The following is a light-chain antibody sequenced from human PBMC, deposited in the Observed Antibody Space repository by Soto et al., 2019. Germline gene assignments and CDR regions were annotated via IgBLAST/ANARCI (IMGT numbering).Light chain of an antibody. Sequence: QYVLTQPPSVSGAPGQRVTISCTGGSSNIGAGYNVHWYQQLPGTAPQLLIYGNNNRPSGVPDRFSVSKSGTSASLAITGLQSEDEADYYCQSFDSSLSGYVFGSGTKVTVL. CDR3: QSFDSSLSGYV. CDR2: GNN. J-gene: IGLJ1*01. V-gene: IGLV1-40*01. CDR1: SSNIGAGYN.